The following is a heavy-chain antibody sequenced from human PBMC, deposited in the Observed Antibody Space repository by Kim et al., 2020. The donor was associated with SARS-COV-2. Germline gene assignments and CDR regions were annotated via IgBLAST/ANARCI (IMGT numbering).Heavy chain of an antibody. J-gene: IGHJ6*02. CDR1: GFTFDDYA. Sequence: GGSLRLSCAASGFTFDDYAMHWVRQAPGKGLEWVSGISWNSGSIGYADSVKGRFTISRDNAKNSLYLQMNSLRAEDTALYYCAKDTSPRYYYGSGSLYGMDVWGQGTTVTVSS. CDR2: ISWNSGSI. V-gene: IGHV3-9*01. CDR3: AKDTSPRYYYGSGSLYGMDV. D-gene: IGHD3-10*01.